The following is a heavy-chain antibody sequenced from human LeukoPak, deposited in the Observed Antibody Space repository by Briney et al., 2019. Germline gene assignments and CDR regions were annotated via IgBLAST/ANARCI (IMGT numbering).Heavy chain of an antibody. CDR2: IKQDGSEK. CDR3: AKDRYDYHYYYMDV. J-gene: IGHJ6*03. V-gene: IGHV3-7*03. D-gene: IGHD3-3*01. Sequence: PGGSLRLSCAASGFTFSTYWMSWVRQAPGKGLEWVANIKQDGSEKYYVDSVKGRFTISRDNSKNTLYLQMNSLRAEDTAVYYCAKDRYDYHYYYMDVWGKGTTVTVSS. CDR1: GFTFSTYW.